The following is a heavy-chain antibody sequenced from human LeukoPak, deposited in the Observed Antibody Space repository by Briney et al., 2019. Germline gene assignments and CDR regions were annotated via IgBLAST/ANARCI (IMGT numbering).Heavy chain of an antibody. J-gene: IGHJ4*02. CDR3: ARGRGRPRGGVKGSFDY. D-gene: IGHD3-16*01. CDR2: MNPNSGNT. V-gene: IGHV1-8*01. CDR1: GYTFTSYD. Sequence: GSVKVSCKASGYTFTSYDINWVRQATGQGLEWMGWMNPNSGNTGYAQKFQGRVTMTRNTSISTAYMELSSLRSEDTAVYYCARGRGRPRGGVKGSFDYWGQGTLVTVSS.